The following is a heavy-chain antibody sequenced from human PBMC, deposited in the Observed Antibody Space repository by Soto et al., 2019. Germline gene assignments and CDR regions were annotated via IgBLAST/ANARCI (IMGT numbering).Heavy chain of an antibody. CDR2: ITGRGRNT. CDR1: GLTFSNYA. D-gene: IGHD2-15*01. CDR3: AKLYGGNAGADY. J-gene: IGHJ4*02. V-gene: IGHV3-23*01. Sequence: EVQLLESGGGLVQPGGSLRLSCVAPGLTFSNYAMSWVRQAPGKGLEWVSSITGRGRNTYYAYSVKGRFTVTRDNSKNTLYPQMNSLGAEDTGVYYCAKLYGGNAGADYWGQGTLVTGSS.